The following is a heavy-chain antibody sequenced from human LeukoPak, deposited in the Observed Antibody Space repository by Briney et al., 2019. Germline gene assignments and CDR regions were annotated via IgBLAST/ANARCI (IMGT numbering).Heavy chain of an antibody. V-gene: IGHV3-53*01. CDR2: IYSGGTT. D-gene: IGHD5-12*01. CDR1: GFTVSSNY. J-gene: IGHJ4*02. CDR3: AKVGPVATKYSFDY. Sequence: PGGSLRLSCAASGFTVSSNYMSWVRQAPGKGLEWVSVIYSGGTTYYADSVKGRFTISRDSSKNTLYLQMNSLRAEDTAVYYCAKVGPVATKYSFDYWGQGTLVTVSS.